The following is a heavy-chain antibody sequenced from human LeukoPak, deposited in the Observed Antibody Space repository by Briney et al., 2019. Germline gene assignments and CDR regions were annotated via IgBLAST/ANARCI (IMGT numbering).Heavy chain of an antibody. Sequence: PGGSLRLTCAASGFSFSTYAMHWVCQAPGKGLDWVSMIWSDASNQYYADSVRGRFTISRDNSKNTLYLQLNSLRAEDTAVYYCATERDSSWTFDSWGQGTLVTVSS. J-gene: IGHJ4*02. D-gene: IGHD6-13*01. CDR3: ATERDSSWTFDS. CDR1: GFSFSTYA. CDR2: IWSDASNQ. V-gene: IGHV3-33*01.